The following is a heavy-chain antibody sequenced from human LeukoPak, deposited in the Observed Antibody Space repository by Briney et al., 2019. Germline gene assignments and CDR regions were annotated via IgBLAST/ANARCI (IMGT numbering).Heavy chain of an antibody. CDR3: ARYRYSNYGGYNWFDP. J-gene: IGHJ5*02. Sequence: ETLSLTCGVSGGSFSGYYWNWVRQAPGKGLEWVSSISGSGGRTYYADSVKGRFTISRDNSKNTLYLQMNSLRAEDTAVYYCARYRYSNYGGYNWFDPWGQGTLVTVSS. V-gene: IGHV3-23*01. CDR1: GGSFSGYY. D-gene: IGHD4-11*01. CDR2: ISGSGGRT.